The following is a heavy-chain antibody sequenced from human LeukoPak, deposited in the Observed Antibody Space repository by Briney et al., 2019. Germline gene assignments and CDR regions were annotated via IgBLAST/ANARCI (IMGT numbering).Heavy chain of an antibody. V-gene: IGHV3-30-3*02. CDR3: AKWPEGAMDYFDY. Sequence: GGSLRLSCAASGFTFSSYAMHWVRQAPGKGLEWVAVISYDGSNKYYADSVKGRFTISRDNSKNTLYLEMSSLRVEDTAIYYCAKWPEGAMDYFDYWGQGTLVTVSS. J-gene: IGHJ4*02. CDR2: ISYDGSNK. D-gene: IGHD3-16*01. CDR1: GFTFSSYA.